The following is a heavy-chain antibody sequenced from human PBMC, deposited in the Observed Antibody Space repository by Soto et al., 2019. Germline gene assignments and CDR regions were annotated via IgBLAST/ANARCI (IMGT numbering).Heavy chain of an antibody. J-gene: IGHJ6*02. Sequence: PSETLSLTCTVSGGSISSSSYSWGWIRQPPGKGLEWIGSIYSSGSTYYNPSLKSRVTISVDTSKTQFSLKLSSVTAADTAVYYCANLRGGVGATDYYYGMDVWGQGTTVTVSS. D-gene: IGHD1-26*01. CDR3: ANLRGGVGATDYYYGMDV. V-gene: IGHV4-39*01. CDR2: IYSSGST. CDR1: GGSISSSSYS.